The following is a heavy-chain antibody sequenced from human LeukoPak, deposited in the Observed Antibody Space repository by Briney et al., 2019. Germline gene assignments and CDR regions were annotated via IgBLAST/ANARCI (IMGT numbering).Heavy chain of an antibody. V-gene: IGHV3-15*05. CDR1: GFTFSDAW. Sequence: PGGSLRLSCAASGFTFSDAWMTWVRQAPGKGLEWVGRIKSKTDGGTTDYAAPVKGRFTISRDDSKNILYLQLNSLKTEDTAVYYCTTQQQLASTEFDYWGRGTLVTVSS. CDR3: TTQQQLASTEFDY. J-gene: IGHJ4*02. CDR2: IKSKTDGGTT. D-gene: IGHD6-13*01.